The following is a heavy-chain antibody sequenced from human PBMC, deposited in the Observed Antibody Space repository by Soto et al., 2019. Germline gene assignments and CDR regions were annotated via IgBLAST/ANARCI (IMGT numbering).Heavy chain of an antibody. V-gene: IGHV3-11*01. CDR2: ITSSDSTI. Sequence: GGSLRLSCAASGFTFSDYYMSWIRQAPGKGLEWVSYITSSDSTIYYADSVKGRFTISRDNAKNSLYLQMNSLRAEDTAVYYCARMGARCSSTSCYPFYYYMDVWGKGTTVTVSS. CDR3: ARMGARCSSTSCYPFYYYMDV. CDR1: GFTFSDYY. J-gene: IGHJ6*03. D-gene: IGHD2-2*01.